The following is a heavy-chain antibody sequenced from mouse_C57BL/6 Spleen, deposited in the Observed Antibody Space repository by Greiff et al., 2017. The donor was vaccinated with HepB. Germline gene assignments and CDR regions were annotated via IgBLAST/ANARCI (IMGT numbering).Heavy chain of an antibody. CDR2: ISDGGSYT. CDR3: ARDAPYDFDG. D-gene: IGHD1-1*01. Sequence: EVQLVESGGGLVKPGGSLKLSCAASGFTFSSYAMSWVRQTPEKRLEWVATISDGGSYTYYPDNVKGRFTISRDNAKNNLYLQMSHLKSEDTAMYYCARDAPYDFDGWGQGTTLTVSS. J-gene: IGHJ2*01. V-gene: IGHV5-4*01. CDR1: GFTFSSYA.